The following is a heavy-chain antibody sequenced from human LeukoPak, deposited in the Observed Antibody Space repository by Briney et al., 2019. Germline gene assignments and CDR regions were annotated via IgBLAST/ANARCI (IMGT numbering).Heavy chain of an antibody. Sequence: PGGSLRLSCAASGFTVSSNYMNWVRQAPGMGLEWVSIIYSDGTTYYVDSVKGRFTISRDNSKNTLYLQMNSLRAEDTAVYYCARGDSISWYAYWGRGILVTVSS. CDR3: ARGDSISWYAY. CDR2: IYSDGTT. J-gene: IGHJ4*02. CDR1: GFTVSSNY. V-gene: IGHV3-53*01. D-gene: IGHD6-13*01.